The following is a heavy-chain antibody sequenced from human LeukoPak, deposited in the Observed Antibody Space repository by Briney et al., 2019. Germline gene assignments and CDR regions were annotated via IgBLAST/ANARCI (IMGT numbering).Heavy chain of an antibody. CDR1: GYTLTELS. CDR3: ATLRGFSGYDLDYYYYYGMDV. D-gene: IGHD5-12*01. Sequence: ASVKVSCKVSGYTLTELSMHWVRQAPGKGQEWMGGFDPEDGETIYAQKFQGRVTMTEDTSTDTAYMELSSLRSEDTAVYYCATLRGFSGYDLDYYYYYGMDVWGQGTTVTVSS. V-gene: IGHV1-24*01. CDR2: FDPEDGET. J-gene: IGHJ6*02.